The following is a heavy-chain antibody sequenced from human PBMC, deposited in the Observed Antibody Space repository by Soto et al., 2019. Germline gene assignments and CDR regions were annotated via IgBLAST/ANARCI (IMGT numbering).Heavy chain of an antibody. CDR2: IYHSGST. CDR3: AFQHNSSSTDASFLVNAYFEL. Sequence: QMQLQESGPGLVKPSGTLSLTCGVSGGSISSSKWWTWVRQPPGKGPEWIGEIYHSGSTHYNPSLTSRVTISVYQSKTQFSLPLPSFPAADTAVYYCAFQHNSSSTDASFLVNAYFELWGRGILVTVSS. J-gene: IGHJ2*01. V-gene: IGHV4-4*02. CDR1: GGSISSSKW. D-gene: IGHD6-6*01.